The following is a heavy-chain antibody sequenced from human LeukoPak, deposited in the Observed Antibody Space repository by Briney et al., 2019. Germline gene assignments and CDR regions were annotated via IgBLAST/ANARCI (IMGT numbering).Heavy chain of an antibody. CDR1: SGSLSGYS. V-gene: IGHV4-34*01. D-gene: IGHD4-17*01. CDR2: IHHSGST. J-gene: IGHJ4*02. Sequence: SESLSLTCAVSSGSLSGYSWGWIRQAPGKGLDWIGEIHHSGSTTYNSSLKNRVTISLDKPKSQFSLILTSVTAADTAVYYCTRQSGTVTPIDYWGQGILVTVSS. CDR3: TRQSGTVTPIDY.